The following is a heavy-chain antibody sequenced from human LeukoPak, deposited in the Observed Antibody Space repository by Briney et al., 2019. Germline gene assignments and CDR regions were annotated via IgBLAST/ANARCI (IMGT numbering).Heavy chain of an antibody. J-gene: IGHJ4*02. D-gene: IGHD3-10*01. Sequence: ASVKVSCKASGYTFTGYDIHWVRQAPGQGLEWLGWINPNAGDTKYAQKFQGRVTVTRDTSISTAYMELSRLRSDDTAVYYCVTSSAVGGAQRAFDYWGQGTLVTVSS. CDR2: INPNAGDT. CDR1: GYTFTGYD. CDR3: VTSSAVGGAQRAFDY. V-gene: IGHV1-2*02.